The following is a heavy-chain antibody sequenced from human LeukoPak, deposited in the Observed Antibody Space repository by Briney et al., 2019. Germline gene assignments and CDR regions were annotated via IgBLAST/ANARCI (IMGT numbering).Heavy chain of an antibody. CDR1: GFTFSSYW. J-gene: IGHJ4*02. V-gene: IGHV3-7*01. D-gene: IGHD6-19*01. Sequence: QAGGSLRLSCATSGFTFSSYWMSWVRQAPGKGLEWVANIKQNGSEKYYVDSVKGRFTISRDNAKNSLYLQMNSLRAEDTAVYYCAREPTYLIAVAGYTDYWGQGTLVTVSS. CDR3: AREPTYLIAVAGYTDY. CDR2: IKQNGSEK.